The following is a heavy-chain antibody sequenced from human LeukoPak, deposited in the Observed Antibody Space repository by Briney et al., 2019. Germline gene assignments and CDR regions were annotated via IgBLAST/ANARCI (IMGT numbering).Heavy chain of an antibody. Sequence: GGSLRLSCAVSGFNFRTYAMYWVRQAPGKGLEWVTGISYDGSNEYYADSVKGRFTISRDNSKNSLYLQMNSLRAEDTAVYYCARASPWAANAFDIWGQGTMVTVSS. D-gene: IGHD2-15*01. CDR1: GFNFRTYA. CDR3: ARASPWAANAFDI. CDR2: ISYDGSNE. J-gene: IGHJ3*02. V-gene: IGHV3-30*04.